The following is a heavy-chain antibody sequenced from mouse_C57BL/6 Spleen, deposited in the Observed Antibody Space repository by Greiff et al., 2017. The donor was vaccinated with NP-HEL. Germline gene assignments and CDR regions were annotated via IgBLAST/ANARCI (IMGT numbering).Heavy chain of an antibody. V-gene: IGHV1-80*01. Sequence: QVQLQQSGAELVKPGASVKISCKASGYAFSSYWMNWVKQRPGKGLEWIGQIYPGDGDTNYNGKFKGKATLTADKSSSTAYMQLSSLTSEDSAVYFCARWGYGNYGYFDVWGTGTTVTVSS. J-gene: IGHJ1*03. CDR1: GYAFSSYW. D-gene: IGHD2-1*01. CDR2: IYPGDGDT. CDR3: ARWGYGNYGYFDV.